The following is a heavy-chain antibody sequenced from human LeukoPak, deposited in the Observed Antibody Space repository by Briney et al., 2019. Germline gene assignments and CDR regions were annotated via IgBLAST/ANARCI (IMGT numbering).Heavy chain of an antibody. D-gene: IGHD3-22*01. CDR2: INPNSGGT. J-gene: IGHJ3*02. V-gene: IGHV1-2*02. CDR1: GYTFTGYY. CDR3: ARPITMIVVQDAFDI. Sequence: ASVTVSCTASGYTFTGYYMHWVRQAPGQGLEWMGWINPNSGGTNYAQKFQGRVTMTRDTSISTAYMELSRLRSDDTAVYYCARPITMIVVQDAFDIWGQGTMVTVSS.